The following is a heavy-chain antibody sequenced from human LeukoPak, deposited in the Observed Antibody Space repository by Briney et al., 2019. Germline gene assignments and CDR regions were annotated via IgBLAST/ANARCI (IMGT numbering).Heavy chain of an antibody. J-gene: IGHJ4*02. CDR1: GYSFIGYY. CDR3: ARVKGIAAAGTGMSHKTYYFDY. V-gene: IGHV1-2*02. D-gene: IGHD6-13*01. CDR2: INPKSGGT. Sequence: ASVKVSCKASGYSFIGYYMHWVRQAPGQGLEWMGWINPKSGGTNYAQKFQGRVTMTRDTSISTAYMELSRLRSDDTAVYYCARVKGIAAAGTGMSHKTYYFDYWGQGTLVTVSS.